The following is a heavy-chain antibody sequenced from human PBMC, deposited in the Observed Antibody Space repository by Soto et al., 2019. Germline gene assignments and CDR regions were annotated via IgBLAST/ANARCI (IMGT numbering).Heavy chain of an antibody. CDR2: IYPGGST. D-gene: IGHD5-18*01. Sequence: GASLRLCCAASGVTISNTYMNWVRQAPGKGLEWVSVIYPGGSTYYADSVKGRFTISRDNSKNTLYFEMNSLRAEDAAVYYCARSYSYPYYFDYWGQGT. J-gene: IGHJ4*02. CDR3: ARSYSYPYYFDY. CDR1: GVTISNTY. V-gene: IGHV3-66*01.